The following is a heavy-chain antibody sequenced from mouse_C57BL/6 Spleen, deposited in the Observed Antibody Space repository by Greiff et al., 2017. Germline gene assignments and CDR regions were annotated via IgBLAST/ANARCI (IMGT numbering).Heavy chain of an antibody. D-gene: IGHD4-1*01. J-gene: IGHJ2*01. CDR2: IDPSDSYT. V-gene: IGHV1-69*01. Sequence: VQLQQPGAELVMPGASVKLSCKASGYTFTSYWMHWVKQRPGQGLEWIGEIDPSDSYTNYNQKFKGKSTLTVDKSSSTAYMQLSSLTSEDSAVYYCARRGGNWVFDYWGQSTTLTVSS. CDR1: GYTFTSYW. CDR3: ARRGGNWVFDY.